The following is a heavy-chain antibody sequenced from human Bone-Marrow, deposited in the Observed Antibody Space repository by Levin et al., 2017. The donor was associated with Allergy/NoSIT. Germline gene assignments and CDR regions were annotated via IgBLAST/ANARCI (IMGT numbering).Heavy chain of an antibody. J-gene: IGHJ4*02. D-gene: IGHD4-11*01. Sequence: QHGESLKISCTASGFTFGDYAMSWFRQAPGKGLEWVGFIRSKAYGGTTEYAASVKGRFTISRDDSKSIAYLQMNSLKTEDTAVYYCTRDFGGRSLPNDYSNYFDYWGQGTLVTVSS. CDR2: IRSKAYGGTT. CDR3: TRDFGGRSLPNDYSNYFDY. V-gene: IGHV3-49*03. CDR1: GFTFGDYA.